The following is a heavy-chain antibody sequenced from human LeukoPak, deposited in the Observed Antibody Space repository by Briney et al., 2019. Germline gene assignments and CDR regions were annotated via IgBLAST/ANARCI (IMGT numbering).Heavy chain of an antibody. Sequence: GGSLRLSCAASGFTFSSYAMHWVRQAPGKGLVWVSRVKSDGGSTTYADSVKGRFTISRDNARNALYLQMNSLRAEDTAVYYCAKSDYFDSWGQGTLVTVSS. V-gene: IGHV3-74*01. J-gene: IGHJ4*02. CDR2: VKSDGGST. CDR1: GFTFSSYA. CDR3: AKSDYFDS.